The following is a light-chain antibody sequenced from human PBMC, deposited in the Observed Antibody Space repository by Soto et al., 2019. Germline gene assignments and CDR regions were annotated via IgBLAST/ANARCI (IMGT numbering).Light chain of an antibody. Sequence: QSVLTQPRSVSGSPGQSVTVCCPGTSSDVGGYNCLSWYQQYPGKAPKLMIYDVSKRPSGVPDRCCGSKCGTTAALSMSGLQGDDEAEYYGCSFADTYPNYVFGSENKASV. J-gene: IGLJ1*01. CDR3: CSFADTYPNYV. CDR1: SSDVGGYNC. V-gene: IGLV2-11*02. CDR2: DVS.